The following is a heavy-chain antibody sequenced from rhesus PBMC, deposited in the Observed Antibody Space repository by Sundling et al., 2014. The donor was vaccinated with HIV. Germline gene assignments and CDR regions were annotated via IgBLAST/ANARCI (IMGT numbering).Heavy chain of an antibody. D-gene: IGHD3-22*01. CDR1: GHSISSGYY. CDR2: ISGRSGNT. V-gene: IGHV4-99*02. CDR3: ARGYCLGSDYYSLCFDS. Sequence: QVQLQESGPGPVKPSETLSLTCAVSGHSISSGYYWGWIRQTPGKGLEYIGYISGRSGNTYYNPSLKSRVTVSKDTSKKQFSLKLNSVTAADTAVYYCARGYCLGSDYYSLCFDSWGQGALVTVSS. J-gene: IGHJ4*01.